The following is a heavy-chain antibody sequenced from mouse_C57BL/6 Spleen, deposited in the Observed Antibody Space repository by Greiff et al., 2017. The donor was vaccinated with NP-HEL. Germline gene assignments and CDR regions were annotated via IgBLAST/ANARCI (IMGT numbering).Heavy chain of an antibody. D-gene: IGHD1-1*01. V-gene: IGHV1-52*01. J-gene: IGHJ2*01. Sequence: QVQLQQPGAELVRPGSSVKLSCKASGYTFTSYWMHWVKQRPIQGLEWIGNIDPSDSETHYNQKFKDKATLTVDKASSTAYMQLNSLTSEDSAVYYYERSRDCGSSFFDYWGQGTTLTVSS. CDR2: IDPSDSET. CDR1: GYTFTSYW. CDR3: ERSRDCGSSFFDY.